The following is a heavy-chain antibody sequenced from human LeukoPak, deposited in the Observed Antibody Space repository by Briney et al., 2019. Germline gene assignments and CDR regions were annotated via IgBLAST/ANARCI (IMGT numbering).Heavy chain of an antibody. J-gene: IGHJ6*03. CDR3: ARDQTVTTSYYYYYMDA. CDR1: GYTFTSYG. Sequence: GASVKVSCKASGYTFTSYGISWVRQAPGQGLEWMGWISAYNGNTNYAQELQGRVTMTTDTSTSTAYMELRSLRSDDTAVYYCARDQTVTTSYYYYYMDAWGKGTTVTVSS. D-gene: IGHD4-17*01. V-gene: IGHV1-18*01. CDR2: ISAYNGNT.